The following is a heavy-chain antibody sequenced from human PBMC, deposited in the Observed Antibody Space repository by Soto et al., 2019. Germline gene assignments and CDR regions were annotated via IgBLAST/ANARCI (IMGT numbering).Heavy chain of an antibody. Sequence: QRQLQESGPGLVKPSETLSLTCTVSGGSFSSSTYYWGWIRQPPGKGLEWIGSMYPGGNTHYNQAHNSRVTVSVDTSKNHSSLKLTSVTAAHTAMYYCARQPYDSTSYYYGSWGQGTLVTVSS. V-gene: IGHV4-39*01. CDR1: GGSFSSSTYY. D-gene: IGHD3-22*01. CDR3: ARQPYDSTSYYYGS. CDR2: MYPGGNT. J-gene: IGHJ5*02.